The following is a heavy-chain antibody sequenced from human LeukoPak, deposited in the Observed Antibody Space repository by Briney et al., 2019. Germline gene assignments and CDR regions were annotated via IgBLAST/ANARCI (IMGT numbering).Heavy chain of an antibody. V-gene: IGHV3-30*02. J-gene: IGHJ4*02. CDR2: IRYDESNK. Sequence: GGSLRLSCAASGFTFSSYGMHWVRQAPGKGLEWVAFIRYDESNKYYAESVKGRFTIARDNSKNTLYLQMNSLRAEDTAVYYCARVGVLSSSWLLYWGQGTLVTVSS. CDR1: GFTFSSYG. CDR3: ARVGVLSSSWLLY. D-gene: IGHD6-13*01.